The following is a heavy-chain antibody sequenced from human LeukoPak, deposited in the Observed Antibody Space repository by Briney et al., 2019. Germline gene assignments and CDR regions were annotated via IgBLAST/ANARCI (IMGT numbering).Heavy chain of an antibody. J-gene: IGHJ6*02. Sequence: PSETLSLTCTVSGGSMSPYHWGWIRQPPGKGLEWTGYIYYSGSTNYNPSLKSRVTISVDTSKNQFSLKLSSVTAADTAVYYCAGSMVRGVTTGSYYYYGMDVWGQGTTVTVSS. CDR2: IYYSGST. V-gene: IGHV4-59*08. CDR1: GGSMSPYH. D-gene: IGHD3-10*01. CDR3: AGSMVRGVTTGSYYYYGMDV.